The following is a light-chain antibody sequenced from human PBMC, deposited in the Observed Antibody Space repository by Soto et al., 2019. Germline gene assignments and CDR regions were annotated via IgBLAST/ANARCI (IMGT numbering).Light chain of an antibody. CDR2: DAS. CDR1: QSVSSY. J-gene: IGKJ5*01. Sequence: EIVLTQSPATLSLSPGERDTLSCRASQSVSSYLAWYQQKPGQAPRLLIYDASNRATGIPARFSGSVSGTDFTLTISSLEPEDFAVYYCQQRSNWPPITFGRGTRLEIK. CDR3: QQRSNWPPIT. V-gene: IGKV3-11*01.